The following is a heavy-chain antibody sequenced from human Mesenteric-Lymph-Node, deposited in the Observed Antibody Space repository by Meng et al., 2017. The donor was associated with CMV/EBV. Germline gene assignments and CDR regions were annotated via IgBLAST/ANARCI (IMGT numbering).Heavy chain of an antibody. CDR2: ISYAGSDK. CDR1: GFTFSSYA. D-gene: IGHD2-15*01. V-gene: IGHV3-30*04. CDR3: ARPQGYCSGGSCYLKYNYYYAMDV. Sequence: GESLKISCAASGFTFSSYAMSWVRQAPGKGLEWVAVISYAGSDKHYADSVKGRFTISTDNSKNTLYLQMNSLRAEDTAVYYCARPQGYCSGGSCYLKYNYYYAMDVWGQGTTVTVSS. J-gene: IGHJ6*02.